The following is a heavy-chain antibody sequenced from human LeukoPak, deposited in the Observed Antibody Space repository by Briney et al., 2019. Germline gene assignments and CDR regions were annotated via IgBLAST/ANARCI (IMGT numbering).Heavy chain of an antibody. CDR3: AKDGISLVRGDYYFDY. V-gene: IGHV3-11*01. D-gene: IGHD3-10*01. J-gene: IGHJ4*02. Sequence: PGGSLRLSCAASGFTFSDYYMSWIRQAPGKGLEWVSYISSSGSTIYYADSVKGRFTISRDNSKNTLYLQMNSLRAEDTAVYYCAKDGISLVRGDYYFDYWGQGTLVTVSS. CDR1: GFTFSDYY. CDR2: ISSSGSTI.